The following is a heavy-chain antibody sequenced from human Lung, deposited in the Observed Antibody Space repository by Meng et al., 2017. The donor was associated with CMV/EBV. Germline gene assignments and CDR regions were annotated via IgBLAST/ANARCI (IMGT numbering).Heavy chain of an antibody. V-gene: IGHV1-69*13. CDR2: ILPVLGTT. CDR3: ARDLLQSLGGGSLLEWPQAY. D-gene: IGHD3-3*01. Sequence: SXXVSXKTSGDTFSSYAISWVRQAPEQGLEWMGGILPVLGTTNYAQKFQGRLTITADVSTSTAYMDLSSLKSEDTAVYYCARDLLQSLGGGSLLEWPQAYWXQGTXVTLVS. CDR1: GDTFSSYA. J-gene: IGHJ4*02.